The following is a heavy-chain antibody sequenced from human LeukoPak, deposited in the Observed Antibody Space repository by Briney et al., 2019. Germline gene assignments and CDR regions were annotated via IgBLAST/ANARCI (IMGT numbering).Heavy chain of an antibody. CDR3: AKDPLTTVTLGYFDY. CDR2: IRYDGSNK. V-gene: IGHV3-30*02. D-gene: IGHD4-17*01. J-gene: IGHJ4*02. CDR1: GFTFSSYG. Sequence: PGGSLRLSCAASGFTFSSYGMHWVRQAPGKGLEWVAFIRYDGSNKYYADSVKGRFTISRDNSKNTLYLQMNSLSAEDTAVYYCAKDPLTTVTLGYFDYWGQGTLVTVSS.